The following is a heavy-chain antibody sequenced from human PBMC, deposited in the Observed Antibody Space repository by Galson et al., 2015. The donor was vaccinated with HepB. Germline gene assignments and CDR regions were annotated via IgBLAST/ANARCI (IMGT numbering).Heavy chain of an antibody. J-gene: IGHJ6*02. V-gene: IGHV4-39*01. CDR1: GASTSSNTYY. CDR2: IHYTGNT. CDR3: ARHVGESGSYGMDV. D-gene: IGHD2-15*01. Sequence: ETLSLTCTVSGASTSSNTYYWRWIRQPPGRGLEWIGSIHYTGNTYYNPSLKSRVTISLDPSKNHFSLKLRSVTAADTAVYYCARHVGESGSYGMDVWGQGTTVTVSS.